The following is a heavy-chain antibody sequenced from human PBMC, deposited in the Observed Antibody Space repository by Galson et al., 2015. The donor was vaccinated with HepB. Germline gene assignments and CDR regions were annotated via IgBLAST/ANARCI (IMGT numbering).Heavy chain of an antibody. CDR2: ITPMFGTA. V-gene: IGHV1-69*05. J-gene: IGHJ3*02. D-gene: IGHD2-21*02. CDR3: ARERARTIAYCGGDCYSGAFDI. CDR1: GGTFSTYA. Sequence: SVKVSCKASGGTFSTYAISWVRQAPGQGLEWMGGITPMFGTANYAQKFQGRVTMTTDTSTSTAYMELRSLRSDDTAVYYCARERARTIAYCGGDCYSGAFDIWVQGTMVTVSS.